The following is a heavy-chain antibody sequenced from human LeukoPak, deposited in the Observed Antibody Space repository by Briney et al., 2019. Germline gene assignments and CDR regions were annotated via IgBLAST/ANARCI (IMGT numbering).Heavy chain of an antibody. J-gene: IGHJ4*02. D-gene: IGHD3-22*01. Sequence: PGGSLRLSCAASGFTFSSYAMSWVRQAPGMGLAWVSAISGSGGSTYYADSVKARFTISRDTSKNTLYLQMNSLRAEDTAVYYCARGRYYDNSVYYYFDYWGQGTLVTVSS. CDR3: ARGRYYDNSVYYYFDY. CDR1: GFTFSSYA. CDR2: ISGSGGST. V-gene: IGHV3-23*01.